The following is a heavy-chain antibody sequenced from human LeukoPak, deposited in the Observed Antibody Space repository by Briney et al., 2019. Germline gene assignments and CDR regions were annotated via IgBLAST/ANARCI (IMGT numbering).Heavy chain of an antibody. J-gene: IGHJ3*02. D-gene: IGHD5-24*01. Sequence: SETLSLTCTVSGGSISSGSYYWSWIRQPAGKGLEWIGRIYTSGSTNYNPSLKSRVTISVDTSKNQFSLKLSSVTAADTAVYYCAREGGGWLQLRSAFDIWGQGTMVTVSS. CDR3: AREGGGWLQLRSAFDI. V-gene: IGHV4-61*02. CDR1: GGSISSGSYY. CDR2: IYTSGST.